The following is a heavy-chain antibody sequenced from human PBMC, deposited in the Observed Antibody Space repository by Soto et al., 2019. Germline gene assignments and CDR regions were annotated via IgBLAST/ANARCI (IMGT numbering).Heavy chain of an antibody. Sequence: GGSLRLSCTTSGFNFEDFAMSWFRQAPGKGLEWVSLIRNKAYSETTEYAASVKGRFSISRDDSKSIAYLQMNSLKTEDTAVYYCTRDVDTAMVIYYGMDVWGQGTTVTVSS. V-gene: IGHV3-49*03. CDR1: GFNFEDFA. D-gene: IGHD5-18*01. CDR2: IRNKAYSETT. J-gene: IGHJ6*02. CDR3: TRDVDTAMVIYYGMDV.